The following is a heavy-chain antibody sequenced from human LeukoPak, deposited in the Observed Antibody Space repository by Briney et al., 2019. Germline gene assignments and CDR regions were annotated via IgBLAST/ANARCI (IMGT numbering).Heavy chain of an antibody. V-gene: IGHV4-39*07. CDR3: ARDPGALITMTINNWFDP. J-gene: IGHJ5*02. CDR1: GGSISSTSYY. CDR2: IYYTGST. Sequence: SETLSLTCTVSGGSISSTSYYWGWIRQTPGKGLEWIGSIYYTGSTYSNPSLRSRVTISIDTSKNQFSLNLSSVTAADTAAYYCARDPGALITMTINNWFDPWGQGTLVTVSS. D-gene: IGHD3-22*01.